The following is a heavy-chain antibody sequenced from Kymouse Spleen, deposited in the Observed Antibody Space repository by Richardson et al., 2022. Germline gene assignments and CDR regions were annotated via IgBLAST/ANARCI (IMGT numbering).Heavy chain of an antibody. J-gene: IGHJ4*02. V-gene: IGHV3-7*01. D-gene: IGHD1-26*01. CDR1: GFTFSSYW. CDR3: AGGYSGSYFYFDY. Sequence: EVQLVESGGGLVQPGGSLRLSCAASGFTFSSYWMSWVRQAPGKGLEWVANIKQDGSEKYYVDSVKGRFTISRDNAKNSLYLQMNSLRAEDTAVYYCAGGYSGSYFYFDYWGQGTLVTVSS. CDR2: IKQDGSEK.